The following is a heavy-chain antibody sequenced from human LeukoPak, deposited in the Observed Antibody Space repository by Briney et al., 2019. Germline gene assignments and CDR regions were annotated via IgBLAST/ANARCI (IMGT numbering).Heavy chain of an antibody. V-gene: IGHV1-18*01. CDR1: GYRFNSYG. Sequence: ASVKVSCKASGYRFNSYGISWVRQAPGQGLEWMGWISAYNGSTSYAQKLQGRVTMTTDTSTSTAYMELRSLRSDDTAVYYCARATTYYYDSSGPDYWGQGTLVTVSS. D-gene: IGHD3-22*01. CDR2: ISAYNGST. CDR3: ARATTYYYDSSGPDY. J-gene: IGHJ4*02.